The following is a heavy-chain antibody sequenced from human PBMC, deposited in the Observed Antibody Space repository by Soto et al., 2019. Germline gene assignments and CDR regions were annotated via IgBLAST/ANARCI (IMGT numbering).Heavy chain of an antibody. V-gene: IGHV1-18*01. J-gene: IGHJ4*02. CDR1: GYTFTSYG. CDR2: ISAYNGNT. CDR3: ARDLSEDYIWGSYRFDFDY. D-gene: IGHD3-16*02. Sequence: QVQLVQSGAEVKKPGASVQVSCKASGYTFTSYGISWVRQAPGQGLEWMGWISAYNGNTNYAQKLQGRVTMTTDTSTSTAYMELRSLRSDDTAVYYCARDLSEDYIWGSYRFDFDYWGQGTLVTVSS.